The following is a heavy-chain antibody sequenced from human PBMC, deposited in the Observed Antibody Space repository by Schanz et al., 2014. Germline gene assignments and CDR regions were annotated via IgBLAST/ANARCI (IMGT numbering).Heavy chain of an antibody. J-gene: IGHJ6*02. Sequence: QVQLVESGGGVVQPGGSLRLSCAASGFRLSTYGMHWVRQAPGKGLEWVAFIGHDGSDKFYADSVKGRFTISRDNSKNTLYLQMNSLRAEDAAVYRCARDKNYDDSAEYGMDVWGQGTTVTVSS. CDR2: IGHDGSDK. V-gene: IGHV3-30*02. CDR3: ARDKNYDDSAEYGMDV. CDR1: GFRLSTYG. D-gene: IGHD3-22*01.